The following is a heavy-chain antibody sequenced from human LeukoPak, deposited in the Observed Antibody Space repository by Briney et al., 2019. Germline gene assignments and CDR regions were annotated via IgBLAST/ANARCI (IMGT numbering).Heavy chain of an antibody. V-gene: IGHV4-59*01. CDR2: IYYSGST. D-gene: IGHD3-22*01. J-gene: IGHJ4*02. Sequence: SETLSLTCTVSGGSISSYYWSWIRQPPGKGLEWNGYIYYSGSTNYNPSLKSRVTISVDTSKNQFSLKLSSVTAADTAVYYCARVVYYYDSSGYYYFDYWGQGTLVTVSS. CDR1: GGSISSYY. CDR3: ARVVYYYDSSGYYYFDY.